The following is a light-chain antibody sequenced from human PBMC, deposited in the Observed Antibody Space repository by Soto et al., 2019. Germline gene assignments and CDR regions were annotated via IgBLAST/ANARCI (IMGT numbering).Light chain of an antibody. J-gene: IGKJ3*01. CDR2: DAS. Sequence: DIQMTQSPSSLSASVGDRVTITCQASQDIANYLNWYQQKPGEAPKLLIYDASNLQAWFPSRFSGSPSGTDFTFTITNLQPEDVATYYCQQYDELVPLTFGPGTKVDIK. CDR1: QDIANY. CDR3: QQYDELVPLT. V-gene: IGKV1-33*01.